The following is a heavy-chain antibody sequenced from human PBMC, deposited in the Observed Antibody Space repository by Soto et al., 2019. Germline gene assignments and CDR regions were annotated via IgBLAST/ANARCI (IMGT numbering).Heavy chain of an antibody. CDR3: WVNYYIWTGWNY. D-gene: IGHD3-9*01. CDR1: GYTFTSYA. Sequence: QVQLVQSGAEVKKPGASVKVSCKASGYTFTSYAMHWVRQAPGQRLEWMGWINAGNGNTKYSQKFQGRVTITRDTSGSKAYLERSSLSVEDSALYYWWVNYYIWTGWNYWGQGTLVPVSS. J-gene: IGHJ4*02. V-gene: IGHV1-3*01. CDR2: INAGNGNT.